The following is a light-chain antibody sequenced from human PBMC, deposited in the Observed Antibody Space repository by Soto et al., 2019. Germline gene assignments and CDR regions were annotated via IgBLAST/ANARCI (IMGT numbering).Light chain of an antibody. Sequence: DIQMTQSPSSLSASVGDRVTITCRASQSISTSLNWYQQKPGKAPKLLIYTASSLQSAVPSRFSGSGSGTDFTLTISSLQPEDFATYYCQQSYSTPPLTFGGGTKVEIK. V-gene: IGKV1-39*01. CDR2: TAS. J-gene: IGKJ4*01. CDR3: QQSYSTPPLT. CDR1: QSISTS.